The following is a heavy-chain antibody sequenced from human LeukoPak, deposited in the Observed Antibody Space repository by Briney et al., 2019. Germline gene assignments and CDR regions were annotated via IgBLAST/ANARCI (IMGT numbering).Heavy chain of an antibody. CDR3: ARGGVGYSGYDYYYMDV. CDR1: SGSFSGYY. D-gene: IGHD5-12*01. J-gene: IGHJ6*03. CDR2: INHSGST. Sequence: SETLSLTCAVYSGSFSGYYWSWIRQPPGKGLEWIGEINHSGSTTYNPSLKSRVTISVDTSKNHFSLKLNSVTAADTAVYYCARGGVGYSGYDYYYMDVWGKGTTVTVSS. V-gene: IGHV4-34*01.